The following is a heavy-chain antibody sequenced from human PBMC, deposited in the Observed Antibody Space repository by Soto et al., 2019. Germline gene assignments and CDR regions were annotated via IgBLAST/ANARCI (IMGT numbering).Heavy chain of an antibody. J-gene: IGHJ4*02. CDR1: GFTFSSYA. CDR2: IAYDGRNK. CDR3: ARELERVFDY. V-gene: IGHV3-30*04. Sequence: QVQLVESGGGVVQPGRSLRLSCAASGFTFSSYAMQWVRQAPGKGLEWVAVIAYDGRNKYYADSVKGRFTISRDNSKNALYLQMTSLRIEDTAVYYCARELERVFDYWGQGTLVTVSS. D-gene: IGHD1-1*01.